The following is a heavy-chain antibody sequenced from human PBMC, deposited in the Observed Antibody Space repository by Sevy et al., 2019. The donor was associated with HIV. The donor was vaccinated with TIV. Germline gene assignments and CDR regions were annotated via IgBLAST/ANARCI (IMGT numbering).Heavy chain of an antibody. CDR3: ARVGGHSYGYSAFDI. V-gene: IGHV4-61*02. CDR1: GGSMSSDNYY. Sequence: TLSLTCTVSGGSMSSDNYYWSWIRQPAGKGLEWIGRVYTSESTNYNPSLKSRVTISIDTSKTQFSLNLTSVTAADTAVYYCARVGGHSYGYSAFDIWGQGTMVTVSS. CDR2: VYTSEST. D-gene: IGHD5-18*01. J-gene: IGHJ3*02.